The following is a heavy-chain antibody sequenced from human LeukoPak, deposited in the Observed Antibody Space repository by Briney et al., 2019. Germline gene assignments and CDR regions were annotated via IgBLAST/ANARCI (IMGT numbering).Heavy chain of an antibody. CDR2: INGDGSGT. V-gene: IGHV3-74*01. Sequence: PGGSLRLSCAASGFTFSSYWMHWVRQVPGKGLVWVSRINGDGSGTSYADSVKGRFTISRDNAKNTVYLQMNGLRADDTAVYYCAGSGTCYVMSDFWGQGTLVTVSS. CDR3: AGSGTCYVMSDF. CDR1: GFTFSSYW. J-gene: IGHJ4*02. D-gene: IGHD2-15*01.